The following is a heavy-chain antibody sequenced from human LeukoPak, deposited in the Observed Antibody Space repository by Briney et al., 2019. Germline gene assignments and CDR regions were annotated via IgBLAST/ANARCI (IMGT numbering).Heavy chain of an antibody. D-gene: IGHD2-15*01. CDR1: GGSISSYY. CDR2: IYYSGST. CDR3: ARQTWSREGYCSGGSCYSGYYFDY. Sequence: SETLSLTCTVSGGSISSYYWSWIWQPPGKGLEWIGYIYYSGSTNYNPSLKSRVTISVDTSKNQFSLKLSSVTAADTAVYYCARQTWSREGYCSGGSCYSGYYFDYWGQGTLVTVSS. V-gene: IGHV4-59*08. J-gene: IGHJ4*02.